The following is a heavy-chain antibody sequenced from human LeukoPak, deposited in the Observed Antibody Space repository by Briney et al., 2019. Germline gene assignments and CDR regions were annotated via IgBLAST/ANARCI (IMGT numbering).Heavy chain of an antibody. J-gene: IGHJ4*02. CDR1: GFTFSSFA. V-gene: IGHV3-23*01. Sequence: GRSLRLSCAASGFTFSSFAMSWVRQAPGKGLEWVSAISGSGGSTYYADSVKGRFTFSRDNSKNTMYSRLNSLRAEDPAVNYFAKDASLHSIGYSLYWGQGTLVTVSS. CDR2: ISGSGGST. D-gene: IGHD3-22*01. CDR3: AKDASLHSIGYSLY.